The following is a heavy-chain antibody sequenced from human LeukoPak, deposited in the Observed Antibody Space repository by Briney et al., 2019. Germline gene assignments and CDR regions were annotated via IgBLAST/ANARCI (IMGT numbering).Heavy chain of an antibody. V-gene: IGHV3-33*01. CDR1: GFTFGGFG. D-gene: IGHD3-10*01. CDR2: IWYDGSKK. CDR3: VRGSFGVDY. J-gene: IGHJ4*02. Sequence: GSSLRLSCAASGFTFGGFGMHWVRQAPGKGLEWVAVIWYDGSKKYYEDAVKGRFTISRDNSKNTLYLQMDSLRVEDTAIYYCVRGSFGVDYWGQGALVTVPS.